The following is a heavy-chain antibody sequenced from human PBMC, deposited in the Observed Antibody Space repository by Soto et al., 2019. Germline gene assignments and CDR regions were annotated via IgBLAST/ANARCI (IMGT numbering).Heavy chain of an antibody. J-gene: IGHJ5*02. CDR1: GGSISSGGYY. Sequence: SETLSLTCTVSGGSISSGGYYWSWIRQHPGKGLEWIGYIYYSGSTYYNPSLKSRVTISVDTSKNQFSLKLSSVTAADTAVYYCAREGCSSTSCYRWFDPWGQGALVTVSS. CDR3: AREGCSSTSCYRWFDP. D-gene: IGHD2-2*01. CDR2: IYYSGST. V-gene: IGHV4-31*03.